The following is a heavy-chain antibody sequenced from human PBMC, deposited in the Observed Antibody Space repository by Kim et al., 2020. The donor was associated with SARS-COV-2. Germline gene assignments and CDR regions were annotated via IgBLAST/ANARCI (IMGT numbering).Heavy chain of an antibody. D-gene: IGHD3-10*01. V-gene: IGHV3-30*18. CDR3: AKESGSGSYYAWTYSYYGMDV. J-gene: IGHJ6*02. CDR1: GFTFSSYG. CDR2: ISYDGSNK. Sequence: GGSLRLSCAASGFTFSSYGMHWVRQAPGKGLEWVAVISYDGSNKYYADSVKGRFTISRDNSKNTLYLQMNSLRAEDTAVYYCAKESGSGSYYAWTYSYYGMDVWGQGTTGTVSS.